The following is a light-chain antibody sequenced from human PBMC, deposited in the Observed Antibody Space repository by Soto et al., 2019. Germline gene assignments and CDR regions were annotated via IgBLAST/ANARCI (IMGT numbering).Light chain of an antibody. Sequence: DIAMTQSPDSLAVSLGERATINCKSSQSVLYSSNNKNYLTWYQQKPGQPPKLLIYWASTRESGVPDRFSGSGSGTDFTLTISSLQAEDVAVYYCQQYYITPYTFGQGTKLEIK. CDR2: WAS. CDR3: QQYYITPYT. V-gene: IGKV4-1*01. CDR1: QSVLYSSNNKNY. J-gene: IGKJ2*01.